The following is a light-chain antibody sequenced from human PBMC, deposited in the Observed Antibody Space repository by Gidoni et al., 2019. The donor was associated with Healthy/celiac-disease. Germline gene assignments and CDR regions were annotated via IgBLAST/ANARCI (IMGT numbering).Light chain of an antibody. V-gene: IGLV1-47*01. CDR2: RNN. J-gene: IGLJ3*02. CDR1: SSNIGSNY. Sequence: SVLTQPPSASGTPGQRVTISCSGSSSNIGSNYVYWYQQLPGTAPKLLIYRNNQRPSGVPDRFSGSKSGTSASLAISGLRSEDDADYYCAAWDDSLSGPGVFGGGTKLTVL. CDR3: AAWDDSLSGPGV.